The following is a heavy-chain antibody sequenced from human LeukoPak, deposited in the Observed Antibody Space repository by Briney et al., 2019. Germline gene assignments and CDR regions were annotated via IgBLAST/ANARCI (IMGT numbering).Heavy chain of an antibody. CDR3: TRLHNSGWYNWFDP. V-gene: IGHV3-73*01. CDR2: IRSKANSYAT. CDR1: GFTFSGSA. J-gene: IGHJ5*02. Sequence: GGSLRLSCAASGFTFSGSAMHWVCQASGKGLEWVGRIRSKANSYATAYAASVKGRFTISRDDSKNTAYLQMNSLKTEDTAVYYCTRLHNSGWYNWFDPWGQGTLVTVSS. D-gene: IGHD6-19*01.